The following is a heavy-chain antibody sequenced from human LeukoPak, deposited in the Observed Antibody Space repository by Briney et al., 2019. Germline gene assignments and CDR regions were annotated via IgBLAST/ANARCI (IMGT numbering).Heavy chain of an antibody. CDR2: IKQDGSEK. CDR3: ARVGSSSWGYDAFDI. CDR1: GFTFSSYW. Sequence: SGGSLRLSCAASGFTFSSYWMSWVRQAPGKGLEWVANIKQDGSEKYYVDSVKGRFTISRDNAKNSLYLQMNSLRAEDTAVYYCARVGSSSWGYDAFDIWGQGTMVTVSS. J-gene: IGHJ3*02. V-gene: IGHV3-7*01. D-gene: IGHD6-13*01.